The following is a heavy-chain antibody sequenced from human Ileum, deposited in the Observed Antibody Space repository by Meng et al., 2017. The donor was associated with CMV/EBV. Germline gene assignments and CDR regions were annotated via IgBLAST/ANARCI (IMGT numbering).Heavy chain of an antibody. D-gene: IGHD2-2*01. J-gene: IGHJ6*02. V-gene: IGHV3-53*01. CDR2: IYGGGTT. CDR1: GFIVSKNY. CDR3: AGESGVPNGMDV. Sequence: GGSLRFSCAASGFIVSKNYMNWVRQAPGKGLEWVSVIYGGGTTYYADSVKGRFTISRDNSCNTLFLQMNSLRAEDTAVYYCAGESGVPNGMDVWGQGTTVTVSS.